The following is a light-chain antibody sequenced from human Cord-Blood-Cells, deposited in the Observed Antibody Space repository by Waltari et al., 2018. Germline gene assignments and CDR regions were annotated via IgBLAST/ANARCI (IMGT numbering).Light chain of an antibody. J-gene: IGKJ1*01. CDR2: WAS. Sequence: DIVMTQSPDSLAVSRGERATINCKSGQSVLYSSNNKNYLAWYQQKPGQPPKLLIYWASTRESGVPDRFSGSGSGTDFTLTISSLQAEDVAVYYCQQYYSTPQTFGQGTKVEIK. CDR1: QSVLYSSNNKNY. CDR3: QQYYSTPQT. V-gene: IGKV4-1*01.